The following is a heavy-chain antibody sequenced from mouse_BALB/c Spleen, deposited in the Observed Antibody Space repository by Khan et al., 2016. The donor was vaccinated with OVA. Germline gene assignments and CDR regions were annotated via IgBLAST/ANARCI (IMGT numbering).Heavy chain of an antibody. CDR2: INPSSGYT. CDR1: GYTFTSYT. V-gene: IGHV1-4*01. J-gene: IGHJ3*01. Sequence: QVQLKQSGPELSRPGASVKMSCKASGYTFTSYTIHWIKQRPGQGLEWIGYINPSSGYTNYNQKFKDKATLTADKSSTTAYMQLSSLTSDDSAVYYCARDGAYYRNDGWFAYWGQGTLVTVSA. D-gene: IGHD2-14*01. CDR3: ARDGAYYRNDGWFAY.